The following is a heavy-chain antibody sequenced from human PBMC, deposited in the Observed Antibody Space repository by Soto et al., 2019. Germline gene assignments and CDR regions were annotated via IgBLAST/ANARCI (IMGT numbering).Heavy chain of an antibody. CDR2: IKQDGSEK. D-gene: IGHD3-9*01. Sequence: GGSLRLSCAASGFTFSSYWMSWVRQAPGKGLEWVANIKQDGSEKYYVDSVKGRFTISRDNAKNSLYLQMNSLRAEDTAVYYWARSKIRYFDWSHPYYFDYWGQGTLVTVSS. V-gene: IGHV3-7*01. CDR3: ARSKIRYFDWSHPYYFDY. J-gene: IGHJ4*02. CDR1: GFTFSSYW.